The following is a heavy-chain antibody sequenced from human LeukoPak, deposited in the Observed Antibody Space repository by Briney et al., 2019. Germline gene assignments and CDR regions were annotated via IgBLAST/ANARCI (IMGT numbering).Heavy chain of an antibody. Sequence: SETLSLTCTVSGGSIIISDDYYWGWIRQPPGKGLEWIGSIYYSGSTYYNPSLKSRVTISVDTSKNQFSLKLSSVTAADTAVYYCARRVDSSGYYYVRPYFDYWGQGTLVTVS. D-gene: IGHD3-22*01. CDR1: GGSIIISDDYY. J-gene: IGHJ4*02. CDR3: ARRVDSSGYYYVRPYFDY. CDR2: IYYSGST. V-gene: IGHV4-39*01.